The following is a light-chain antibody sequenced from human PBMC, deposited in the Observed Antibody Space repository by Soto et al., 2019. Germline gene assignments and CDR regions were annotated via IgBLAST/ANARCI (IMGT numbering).Light chain of an antibody. CDR2: GNS. CDR1: SSNIGAGHD. CDR3: QSYDCSLSVI. Sequence: QSVLTQPPSVSGAPGQRVTISCTGSSSNIGAGHDVHWYQQLPGTAPKLLIYGNSNRPSGVPDRFSGSKSGTSASLAITGLQAEDEADYYCQSYDCSLSVIFGGGTKVIVL. J-gene: IGLJ2*01. V-gene: IGLV1-40*01.